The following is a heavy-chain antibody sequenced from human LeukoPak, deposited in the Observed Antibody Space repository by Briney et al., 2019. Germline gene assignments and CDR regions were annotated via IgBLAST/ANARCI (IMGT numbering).Heavy chain of an antibody. Sequence: PGGSLRLSCAASGFIFSNFGIHWVRQAPGKGLEWVAFIRYDGSTKYYADSVKGRFTISRDNSKNTVYLQMNSLRTEDTAVYYCAKDQDCSGGSCYSGRLQHWGQGTLVTVSS. J-gene: IGHJ1*01. CDR1: GFIFSNFG. CDR2: IRYDGSTK. V-gene: IGHV3-30*02. D-gene: IGHD2-15*01. CDR3: AKDQDCSGGSCYSGRLQH.